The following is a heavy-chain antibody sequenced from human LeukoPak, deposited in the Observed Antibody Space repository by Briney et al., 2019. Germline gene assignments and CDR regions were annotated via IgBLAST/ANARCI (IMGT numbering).Heavy chain of an antibody. J-gene: IGHJ4*02. D-gene: IGHD2-2*01. V-gene: IGHV7-4-1*02. Sequence: GSVKVSCKASGYTFTDYYMHWVRQAPGQGLEWMGWINTNTGNPTYAQGFTGRFVFSLDTSVSTAYLQISSLKAEDTAVYYCARSHCSSTSCYPYSFDYWGQGTLVTVSS. CDR3: ARSHCSSTSCYPYSFDY. CDR1: GYTFTDYY. CDR2: INTNTGNP.